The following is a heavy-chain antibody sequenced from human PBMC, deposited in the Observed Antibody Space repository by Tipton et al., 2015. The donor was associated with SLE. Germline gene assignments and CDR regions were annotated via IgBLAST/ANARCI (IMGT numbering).Heavy chain of an antibody. J-gene: IGHJ4*02. CDR1: GGSFSGYY. CDR2: INHSGST. Sequence: TLSLTCAVYGGSFSGYYWSWIRRPPGKGLEWIGEINHSGSTNYNPSLKSRVTISVDTSKNQFSLKLSSVTAADTAVYYCAQVAAAGPTGDYWGQGTLVTVSS. D-gene: IGHD6-13*01. CDR3: AQVAAAGPTGDY. V-gene: IGHV4-34*01.